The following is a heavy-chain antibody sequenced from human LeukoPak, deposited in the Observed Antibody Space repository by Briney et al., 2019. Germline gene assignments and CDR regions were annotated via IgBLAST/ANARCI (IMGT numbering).Heavy chain of an antibody. Sequence: ASVKVSCKASGGTFSSYAISWVRQAPGQGLEWMGGIIPIFGTANYAQKFQDRVTITTDESTSTAYMELSSLRSEDTAVYYCAIPSGYRSETLDYWGQGTLVTVSS. D-gene: IGHD3-16*02. CDR1: GGTFSSYA. V-gene: IGHV1-69*05. J-gene: IGHJ4*02. CDR3: AIPSGYRSETLDY. CDR2: IIPIFGTA.